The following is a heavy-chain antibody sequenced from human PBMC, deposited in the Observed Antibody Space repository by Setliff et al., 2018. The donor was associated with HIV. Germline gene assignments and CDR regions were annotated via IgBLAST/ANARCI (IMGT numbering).Heavy chain of an antibody. CDR1: GGSVSTSSYS. J-gene: IGHJ3*02. V-gene: IGHV4-39*01. CDR2: IYHTGKT. D-gene: IGHD2-15*01. Sequence: SETLSLTCTVSGGSVSTSSYSWGWIRQPPEKGLEWIGTIYHTGKTYYNSSLNSRVTIAVDTSKDQFSLNLSTVTAADTAVYYCGRVAGYCAPSGCYGYNAFDIWGPGTMVTVS. CDR3: GRVAGYCAPSGCYGYNAFDI.